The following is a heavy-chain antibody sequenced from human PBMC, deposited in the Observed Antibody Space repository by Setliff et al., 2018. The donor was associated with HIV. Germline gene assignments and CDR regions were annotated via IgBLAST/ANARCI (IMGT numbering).Heavy chain of an antibody. D-gene: IGHD2-21*01. J-gene: IGHJ4*02. CDR3: AREDSDGYVDI. V-gene: IGHV4-61*09. CDR1: GGSISSGSYY. CDR2: IYTSGTS. Sequence: SETLSLTCTVSGGSISSGSYYWSWIRQPAGKGLEWIGHIYTSGTSNYNPSLRSRVTISVDTSKNQFSLKLTSVTAADTAMYYCAREDSDGYVDIWGQGTLVTVSS.